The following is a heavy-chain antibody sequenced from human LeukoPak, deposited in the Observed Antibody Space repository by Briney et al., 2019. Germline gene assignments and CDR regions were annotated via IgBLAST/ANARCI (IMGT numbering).Heavy chain of an antibody. V-gene: IGHV1-69*05. CDR1: GGTFSSYA. CDR3: ERDVPPGSSWGTLVC. CDR2: IIPIFGTA. J-gene: IGHJ4*02. D-gene: IGHD2-15*01. Sequence: SVKVSCKASGGTFSSYAISWVRQAPGQGLEWMGGIIPIFGTANYAQKFQGRVTITTDESTSTAYMELSSLRSEDTAVYYCERDVPPGSSWGTLVCWGQGTLVTVYS.